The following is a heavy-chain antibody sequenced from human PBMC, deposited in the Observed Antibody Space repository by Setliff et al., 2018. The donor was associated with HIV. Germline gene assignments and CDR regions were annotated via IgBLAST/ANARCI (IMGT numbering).Heavy chain of an antibody. V-gene: IGHV4-4*07. CDR1: GGSISSYY. Sequence: LSLTCTVSGGSISSYYWSWIRQPAGKGLEWIGRIYPSGSTNYNPSLKSRVTMSVDTSKNQFSLKLNSVTAADTAVYYCARAGHYYDSSGTALDYWGQGTLVTSPQ. J-gene: IGHJ4*02. D-gene: IGHD3-22*01. CDR2: IYPSGST. CDR3: ARAGHYYDSSGTALDY.